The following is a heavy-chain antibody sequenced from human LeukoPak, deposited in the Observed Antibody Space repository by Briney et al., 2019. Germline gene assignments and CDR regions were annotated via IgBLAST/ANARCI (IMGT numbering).Heavy chain of an antibody. CDR3: ARASRDYGDYGGDAFDI. V-gene: IGHV1-8*03. CDR1: GYTFASYD. J-gene: IGHJ3*02. Sequence: GASVKVSCKASGYTFASYDINWVRQATGQGLEWMGWMNPNSGNTGYAQKFQGRVTITRNTSISTAYMELSSLRFEDTAVYYCARASRDYGDYGGDAFDIWGQGTMVTVSS. CDR2: MNPNSGNT. D-gene: IGHD4-17*01.